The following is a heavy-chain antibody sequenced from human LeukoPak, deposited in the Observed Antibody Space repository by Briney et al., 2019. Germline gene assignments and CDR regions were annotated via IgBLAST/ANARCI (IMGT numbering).Heavy chain of an antibody. V-gene: IGHV3-21*01. CDR1: GFTFSRYS. CDR2: ISSSSSYI. J-gene: IGHJ4*02. Sequence: GGSLRLSCAASGFTFSRYSMNGVRQAPGKGLEWVSSISSSSSYIYYADSVKGRFTISRDNAKNSLYLQMNSLRAEDTAVYYCARVDSGYDYIYYWGQGTLVTVSS. CDR3: ARVDSGYDYIYY. D-gene: IGHD5-12*01.